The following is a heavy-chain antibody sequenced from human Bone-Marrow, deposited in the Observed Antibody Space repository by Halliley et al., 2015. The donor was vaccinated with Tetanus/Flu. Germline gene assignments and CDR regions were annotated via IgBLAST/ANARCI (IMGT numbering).Heavy chain of an antibody. CDR1: GGSVDAYY. CDR3: ARLLPTSMTTDF. CDR2: IRYTGDS. J-gene: IGHJ4*02. D-gene: IGHD1-1*01. V-gene: IGHV4-59*02. Sequence: LRLSCAVSGGSVDAYYWTWIRQPPGKGLEWIGNIRYTGDSNFNPSLKSRVTMSVDTSRDTLSLKMTSVTSADAAIYYCARLLPTSMTTDFWGQGTLVTVSS.